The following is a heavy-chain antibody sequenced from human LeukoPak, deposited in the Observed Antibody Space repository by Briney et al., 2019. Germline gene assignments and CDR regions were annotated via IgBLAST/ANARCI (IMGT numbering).Heavy chain of an antibody. V-gene: IGHV3-30*01. CDR1: GFTFSNYA. D-gene: IGHD2/OR15-2a*01. Sequence: GGSLRLSCAASGFTFSNYAMHWVRQAPGKGLEWVAFISYAGSDQYYADSVKGRFTISRDNSKSTLYLQMNSLRAEDTAVYYCARGFRPYSNDFDYWGQGTLVTVSS. CDR2: ISYAGSDQ. J-gene: IGHJ4*02. CDR3: ARGFRPYSNDFDY.